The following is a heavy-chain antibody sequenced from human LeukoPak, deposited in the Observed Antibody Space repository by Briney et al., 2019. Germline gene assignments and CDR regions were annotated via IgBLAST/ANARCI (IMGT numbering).Heavy chain of an antibody. CDR2: IYSGGST. D-gene: IGHD2-15*01. V-gene: IGHV3-66*01. CDR1: GCTISSNY. Sequence: GGSLRLSCAASGCTISSNYMSWVRQAPGKGLEWVAVIYSGGSTYYPDSVKGRFTISRDNSKNTLYLQMNSLRAEDTAVYYCASEGYCSGGSCPDLWGQGTPVTVSS. J-gene: IGHJ5*02. CDR3: ASEGYCSGGSCPDL.